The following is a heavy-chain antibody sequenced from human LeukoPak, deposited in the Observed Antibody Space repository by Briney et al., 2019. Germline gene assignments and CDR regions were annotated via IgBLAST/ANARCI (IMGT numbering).Heavy chain of an antibody. CDR3: ARVPPYCPTTSCYAPFDH. CDR2: IIPIFGAT. V-gene: IGHV1-69*13. J-gene: IGHJ5*02. CDR1: GGTFSTFP. Sequence: ASVKVSCKASGGTFSTFPISWVRQAPGQGLEWVGGIIPIFGATTYAQNFQDRVTITADESTGTAYMELRSLRSDDTAVYYCARVPPYCPTTSCYAPFDHWGQGTLVTVSS. D-gene: IGHD2-2*01.